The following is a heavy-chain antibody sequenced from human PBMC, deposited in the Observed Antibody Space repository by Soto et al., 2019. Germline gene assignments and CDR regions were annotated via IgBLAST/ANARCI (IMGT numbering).Heavy chain of an antibody. V-gene: IGHV1-18*01. Sequence: ASVKVSCKASGYTFTTYGISWVRQAPGQGLEWMGWISAYNGNTNYAQKVQGRVTMTTDTSTSTAYMELRSLTSDDTAVYYCARGRSLKWNWFDRWGQGTLVTVSS. CDR3: ARGRSLKWNWFDR. CDR1: GYTFTTYG. CDR2: ISAYNGNT. J-gene: IGHJ5*02. D-gene: IGHD2-15*01.